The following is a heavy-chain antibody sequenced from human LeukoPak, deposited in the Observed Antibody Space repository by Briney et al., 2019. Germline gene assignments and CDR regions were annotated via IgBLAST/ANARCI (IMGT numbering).Heavy chain of an antibody. CDR3: ARGYNSRAGTTDCCPLDY. CDR1: GFTFSDFW. J-gene: IGHJ4*02. V-gene: IGHV3-74*01. D-gene: IGHD2-21*02. CDR2: INSGGTVT. Sequence: GGSLRLSCAASGFTFSDFWMHWVRQAPGKGLVWVSRINSGGTVTNYADSVKGRFTISRDNSKNTLYLQMNSLRAEDTAVYYCARGYNSRAGTTDCCPLDYWGQGTLVTVSS.